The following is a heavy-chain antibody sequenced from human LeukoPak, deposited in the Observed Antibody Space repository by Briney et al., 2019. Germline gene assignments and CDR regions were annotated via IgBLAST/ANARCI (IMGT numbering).Heavy chain of an antibody. CDR1: GYTFTNYG. CDR2: ICAYNGDT. J-gene: IGHJ4*02. V-gene: IGHV1-18*01. Sequence: ASVKVSCKAFGYTFTNYGISWVRQAPGQGLEWMGWICAYNGDTNYAQKFQDRVTMTTDPSTSTGYMELRSLRSDDTAVYYCARVAAAFDFWGQGTLVTVSS. D-gene: IGHD6-25*01. CDR3: ARVAAAFDF.